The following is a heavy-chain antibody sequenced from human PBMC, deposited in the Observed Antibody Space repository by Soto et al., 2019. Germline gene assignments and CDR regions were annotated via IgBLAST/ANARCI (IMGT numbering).Heavy chain of an antibody. CDR1: GGSFSGYY. V-gene: IGHV4-34*01. CDR3: ARVPWDYDFWSGFYYYMAV. D-gene: IGHD3-3*01. CDR2: INHSGST. Sequence: SETLSLTCAVYGGSFSGYYWSWIRQPPGEGLEWIGEINHSGSTNYNPSLKSRVTISVDTSKNQFSLKLSSVTAADTAVYYCARVPWDYDFWSGFYYYMAVWGKGTTVTVSS. J-gene: IGHJ6*03.